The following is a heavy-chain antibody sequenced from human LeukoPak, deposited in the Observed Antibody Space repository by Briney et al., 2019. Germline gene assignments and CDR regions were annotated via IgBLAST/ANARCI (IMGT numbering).Heavy chain of an antibody. CDR3: AKSFFPGGSSFTFDI. CDR1: GFTFSSYA. CDR2: ISDSGVNT. D-gene: IGHD3-10*01. Sequence: GGSLRLSCAAPGFTFSSYAMTWVRQAPGKGLEWVSSISDSGVNTYYADSVKGRSTISRDNSKNTLYLQMNSLRAEDTAVYYCAKSFFPGGSSFTFDIWGQGTLVTVSS. V-gene: IGHV3-23*01. J-gene: IGHJ3*02.